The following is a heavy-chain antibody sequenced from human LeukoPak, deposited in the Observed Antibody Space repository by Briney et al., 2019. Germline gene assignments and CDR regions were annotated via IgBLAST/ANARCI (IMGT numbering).Heavy chain of an antibody. CDR1: GGSFSGYY. CDR3: ARLTKWNYYDYY. Sequence: PSETLSLTCAVYGGSFSGYYWSWIRQPPGKGLEWIVEVNPSGSTNYNPSLKSRVTISVDTSKNQFSLKLSSVTAADTAVYYCARLTKWNYYDYYWGQGTLVTVSS. V-gene: IGHV4-34*01. D-gene: IGHD3-22*01. CDR2: VNPSGST. J-gene: IGHJ4*02.